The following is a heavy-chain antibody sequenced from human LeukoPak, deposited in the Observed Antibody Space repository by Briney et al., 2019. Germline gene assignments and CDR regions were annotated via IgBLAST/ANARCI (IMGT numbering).Heavy chain of an antibody. CDR3: AREINGFWSGYYGY. CDR2: IYTSGST. D-gene: IGHD3-3*01. Sequence: PSQTLSLTCTVSGGSISSGSYYWGWIRQPAGKGLEWIGRIYTSGSTNYNPSLKSRVTISVDTSKNQFSLKLSSVTAADTAVYYCAREINGFWSGYYGYWGQGTLVTVSS. J-gene: IGHJ4*02. CDR1: GGSISSGSYY. V-gene: IGHV4-61*02.